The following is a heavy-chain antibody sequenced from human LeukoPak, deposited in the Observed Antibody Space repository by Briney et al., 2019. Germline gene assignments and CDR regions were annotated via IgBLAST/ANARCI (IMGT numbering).Heavy chain of an antibody. J-gene: IGHJ4*02. V-gene: IGHV4-39*07. Sequence: PSETLSLTCTVSGGSISSDSYYWGWIRQSPGRGLEWIGNIFHSGATYYNPSLRSRVTISLDTSKNQFSLRLNSVTAADTAVYYCARVNGDYGPNFDYWGQGTLVTVSS. CDR2: IFHSGAT. CDR1: GGSISSDSYY. CDR3: ARVNGDYGPNFDY. D-gene: IGHD4-17*01.